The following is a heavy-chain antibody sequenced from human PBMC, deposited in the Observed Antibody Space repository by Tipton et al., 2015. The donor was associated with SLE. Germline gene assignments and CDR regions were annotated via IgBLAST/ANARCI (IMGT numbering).Heavy chain of an antibody. Sequence: QLVQSGAEMKKPGESLKIPCKGSGYTFINSWLGWVRQMPGKGLEWVGIIYPGDSETRYSPSFEGHVTISTDKSVSTAYLYWANLKASDSGIYYCAKRGGAWNAALYTFDVWGQGTAVTVSS. V-gene: IGHV5-51*03. J-gene: IGHJ3*01. CDR3: AKRGGAWNAALYTFDV. CDR1: GYTFINSW. CDR2: IYPGDSET. D-gene: IGHD1-1*01.